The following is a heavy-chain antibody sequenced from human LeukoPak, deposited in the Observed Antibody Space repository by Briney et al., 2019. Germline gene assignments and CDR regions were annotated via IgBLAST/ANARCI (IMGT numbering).Heavy chain of an antibody. CDR3: ARVRGWDIVVVPAAIRNYYYYMDV. J-gene: IGHJ6*03. V-gene: IGHV1-18*01. CDR1: GYTFTSYG. D-gene: IGHD2-2*01. Sequence: GASVKVSCKASGYTFTSYGINWVRQAPGQGLEWMGWISTYNGNTNYAQKLQGRVTMTTDTSTSTAYMELRSLRSDDTAVYYCARVRGWDIVVVPAAIRNYYYYMDVWGKGTTVTVSS. CDR2: ISTYNGNT.